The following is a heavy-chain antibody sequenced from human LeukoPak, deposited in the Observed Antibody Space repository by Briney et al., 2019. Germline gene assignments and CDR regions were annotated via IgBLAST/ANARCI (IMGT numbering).Heavy chain of an antibody. V-gene: IGHV3-48*02. Sequence: GGSLRLSCAASGFTFSSYSMNWVRQAPGKGLEWVSYISSSGSTIYYADSVKGRFTISRDNAKNSLYLQMNSLRDEDTAVYYCARVADYYGSGSPFDYWGQGTLVTVSS. CDR1: GFTFSSYS. CDR3: ARVADYYGSGSPFDY. J-gene: IGHJ4*02. D-gene: IGHD3-10*01. CDR2: ISSSGSTI.